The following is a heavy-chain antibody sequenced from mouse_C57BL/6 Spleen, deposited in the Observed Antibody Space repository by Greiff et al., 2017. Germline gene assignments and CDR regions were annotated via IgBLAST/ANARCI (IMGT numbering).Heavy chain of an antibody. CDR2: ISYDGSN. D-gene: IGHD4-1*01. CDR3: ARTGGGTWYFDV. V-gene: IGHV3-6*01. J-gene: IGHJ1*03. CDR1: GYSITSGYY. Sequence: EVKLMESGPGLVKPSQSLSLTCSVTGYSITSGYYWNWIRQFPGNKLEWMGYISYDGSNNYNPSLKNRISITRDTSKNQFFLKLNSVTTEDTATYYCARTGGGTWYFDVWGTGTTVTVSS.